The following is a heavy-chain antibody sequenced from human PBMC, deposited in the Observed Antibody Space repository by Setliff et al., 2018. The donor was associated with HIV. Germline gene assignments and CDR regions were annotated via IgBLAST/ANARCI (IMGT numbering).Heavy chain of an antibody. V-gene: IGHV4-59*01. Sequence: ETLSLTCSVSGGSISSNYWSWIRQPPGKGLEWIGYIYYTGSASYNPSLKSRVTMSADTSTSQFSLRLNSVTAADTAHYFCVVYFIGNGGRGLWGQGTQVTVSS. J-gene: IGHJ4*02. CDR1: GGSISSNY. D-gene: IGHD2-15*01. CDR3: VVYFIGNGGRGL. CDR2: IYYTGSA.